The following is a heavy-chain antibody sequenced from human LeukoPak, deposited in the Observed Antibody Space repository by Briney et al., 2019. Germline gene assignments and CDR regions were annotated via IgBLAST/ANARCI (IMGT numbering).Heavy chain of an antibody. J-gene: IGHJ4*02. D-gene: IGHD3-3*01. CDR3: GGDFWSGPPTY. CDR1: GGSISSYY. V-gene: IGHV4-4*07. Sequence: PSETLSLTCSVSGGSISSYYWSWIRQPAGKGLEWIGRIYPSGSTNYNPSLKSRVTMSVDTSKNQFSLKLNSVTAADTAVYYCGGDFWSGPPTYWGQGTLVTVSS. CDR2: IYPSGST.